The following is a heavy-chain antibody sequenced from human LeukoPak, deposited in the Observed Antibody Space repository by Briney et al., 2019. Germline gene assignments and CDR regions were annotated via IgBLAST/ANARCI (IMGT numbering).Heavy chain of an antibody. CDR1: GYTFTGYY. D-gene: IGHD3/OR15-3a*01. V-gene: IGHV1-2*02. J-gene: IGHJ6*02. CDR3: ARELDGAIPTYYGMDV. CDR2: INPNSGGT. Sequence: ASVKVSCKASGYTFTGYYMHWVRQAPGQGLEWMGWINPNSGGTNYAQKFQGRVTMTRDTSISTAYMELSRLRSDDTAVYYCARELDGAIPTYYGMDVWGQGTTVTVSS.